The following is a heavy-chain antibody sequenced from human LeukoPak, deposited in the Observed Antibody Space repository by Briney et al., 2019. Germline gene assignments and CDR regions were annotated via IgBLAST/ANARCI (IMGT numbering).Heavy chain of an antibody. CDR1: GGSFSGYY. D-gene: IGHD5-24*01. J-gene: IGHJ4*02. CDR3: ARGFRDGYNYGY. Sequence: SETLSLTCAVYGGSFSGYYWSWIRQPPGKGLEWIGEINHSGSTNYNPSLKSRVTISVVTSKNQFSLKLSSVTAADTAVYYCARGFRDGYNYGYWGQGTLVTVSS. V-gene: IGHV4-34*01. CDR2: INHSGST.